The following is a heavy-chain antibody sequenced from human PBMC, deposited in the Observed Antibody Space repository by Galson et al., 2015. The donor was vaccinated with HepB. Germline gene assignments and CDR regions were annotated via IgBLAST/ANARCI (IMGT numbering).Heavy chain of an antibody. CDR3: TKGSQSSGWYASDY. CDR2: ISWDAVST. Sequence: SVRLSCAASGFTFDDHTMQWVRQVPGKGLEWVSLISWDAVSTYYADSVKGRFTISRDNNKNSLYLQMNSLRTEDTAFYYCTKGSQSSGWYASDYWGQGTLVIVSS. CDR1: GFTFDDHT. V-gene: IGHV3-43*01. D-gene: IGHD6-19*01. J-gene: IGHJ4*02.